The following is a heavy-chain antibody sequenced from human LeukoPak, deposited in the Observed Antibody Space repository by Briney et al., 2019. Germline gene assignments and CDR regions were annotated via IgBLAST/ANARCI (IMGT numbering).Heavy chain of an antibody. CDR1: GGSISSYY. Sequence: KPSETLSLTCTVSGGSISSYYWSWIRQPAGKGLEWIGRIYTSGSTNCNPSLKSRVTMSVDTPKNQFSLKLSSVTAADTAVYYCARAFGGSSSWSDYYYYYMDVWGKGTTVTVSS. CDR2: IYTSGST. D-gene: IGHD6-13*01. CDR3: ARAFGGSSSWSDYYYYYMDV. V-gene: IGHV4-4*07. J-gene: IGHJ6*03.